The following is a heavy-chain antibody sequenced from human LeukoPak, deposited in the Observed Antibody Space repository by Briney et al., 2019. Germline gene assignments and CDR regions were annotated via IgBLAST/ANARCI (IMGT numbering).Heavy chain of an antibody. J-gene: IGHJ4*02. CDR3: AKGLSSSNWLDY. Sequence: AGGSLRLSCTASGFTFSAYAMHWVRQAPGRGLEWVALIRSDGNSKFYADSVKGRFTISRDNSKNTLSLQMISLRPDDTAVYYCAKGLSSSNWLDYWGQGTLVTVSS. CDR1: GFTFSAYA. V-gene: IGHV3-30*02. D-gene: IGHD6-13*01. CDR2: IRSDGNSK.